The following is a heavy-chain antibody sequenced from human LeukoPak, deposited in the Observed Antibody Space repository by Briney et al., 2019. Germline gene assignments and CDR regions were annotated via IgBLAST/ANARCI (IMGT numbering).Heavy chain of an antibody. D-gene: IGHD3-22*01. J-gene: IGHJ4*02. CDR2: ISGSGDST. CDR3: ARHTGSGYYYGN. CDR1: GFTFSSNA. Sequence: PGGSLRLSCAASGFTFSSNAMSWVRQAPGKGLEWVSAISGSGDSTFYAGSVKGRFTISRDNSKNTLYLQMNSLRAEDTAVYYCARHTGSGYYYGNWGQGTLVTVSS. V-gene: IGHV3-23*01.